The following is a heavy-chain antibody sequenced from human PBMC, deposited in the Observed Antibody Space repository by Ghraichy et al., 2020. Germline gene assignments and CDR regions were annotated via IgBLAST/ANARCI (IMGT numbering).Heavy chain of an antibody. V-gene: IGHV3-23*01. D-gene: IGHD2-8*02. Sequence: LSLTCAASGFTFSNYAMSWVRQAPGKGLDWVSTITGSGGSTYYADSVKGRFTVSRDNSKNTLYLQMNSLRAEDTAVYYCASSRTGGYYFDCWGQGTLVTVSS. CDR1: GFTFSNYA. J-gene: IGHJ4*02. CDR3: ASSRTGGYYFDC. CDR2: ITGSGGST.